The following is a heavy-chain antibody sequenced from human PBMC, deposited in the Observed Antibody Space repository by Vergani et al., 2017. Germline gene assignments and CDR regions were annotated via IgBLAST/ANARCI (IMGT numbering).Heavy chain of an antibody. D-gene: IGHD3-22*01. J-gene: IGHJ2*01. CDR1: GFTFSSDS. CDR3: ASSITMMPFDL. Sequence: EVQLVESGGGLVHPGGSLRLSCAASGFTFSSDSMNWVRQAPGKGLEWISYISSSSSTIYYADSVKGRFTISRDNAKNSLYLQMNSLRAEDTAVYYCASSITMMPFDLWGRGTLVTVSS. V-gene: IGHV3-48*01. CDR2: ISSSSSTI.